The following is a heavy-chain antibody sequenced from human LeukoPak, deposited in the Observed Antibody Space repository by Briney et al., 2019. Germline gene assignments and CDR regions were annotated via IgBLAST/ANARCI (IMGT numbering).Heavy chain of an antibody. CDR1: GFTFSSYG. D-gene: IGHD2-2*01. V-gene: IGHV3-23*01. CDR3: ANPGEYCSSTSCEQPYYYYYMDV. CDR2: ISGSGGST. Sequence: GSLRLSCAASGFTFSSYGIHWVRQAPGKGLEWVSAISGSGGSTYYADSVKGRFTISRDNSKNTLYLQMNSLRAEDTAVYYCANPGEYCSSTSCEQPYYYYYMDVWGKGTTVTVSS. J-gene: IGHJ6*03.